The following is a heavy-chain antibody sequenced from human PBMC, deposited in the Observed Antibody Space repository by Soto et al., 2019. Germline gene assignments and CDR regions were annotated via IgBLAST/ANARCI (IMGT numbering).Heavy chain of an antibody. V-gene: IGHV4-34*01. CDR1: GGSFSGYY. Sequence: TSETLSLTCAVYGGSFSGYYWSWIRQPPGKGLEWIGEINHSGSTNYNPSLKSRVTISVDTSKNQFSLKLSSVTAADTAVYYCARTGGRPNWFDPWGQGTLVTVSS. CDR3: ARTGGRPNWFDP. J-gene: IGHJ5*02. CDR2: INHSGST. D-gene: IGHD2-15*01.